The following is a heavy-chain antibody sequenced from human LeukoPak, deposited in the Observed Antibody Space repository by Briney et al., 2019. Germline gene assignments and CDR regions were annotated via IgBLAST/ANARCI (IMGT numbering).Heavy chain of an antibody. Sequence: GGSLRLSCAAPGFTLSNSWMSWVRQAPGKGLEWVANIKQDGSEKYYVDSVKGRFSISRDNAKNSLYLQMNSLRAEDTAVYYCARMVRLDYWGQGTLVTVSS. CDR2: IKQDGSEK. D-gene: IGHD3-10*01. J-gene: IGHJ4*02. CDR1: GFTLSNSW. V-gene: IGHV3-7*02. CDR3: ARMVRLDY.